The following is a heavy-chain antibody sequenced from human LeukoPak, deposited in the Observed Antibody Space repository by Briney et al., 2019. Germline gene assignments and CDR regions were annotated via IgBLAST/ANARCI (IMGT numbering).Heavy chain of an antibody. CDR2: IYTIGST. CDR3: ARGGYDFWSGAGYYCYYYMDV. Sequence: SETLSLTCTVSGGSISSYYWSWIRQPPGKGLEWIGYIYTIGSTNYNPSLKSRVTISVDTSKNQFSLKLSSVTAADTAVYYCARGGYDFWSGAGYYCYYYMDVWGKGTTVTVSS. J-gene: IGHJ6*03. V-gene: IGHV4-4*09. D-gene: IGHD3-3*01. CDR1: GGSISSYY.